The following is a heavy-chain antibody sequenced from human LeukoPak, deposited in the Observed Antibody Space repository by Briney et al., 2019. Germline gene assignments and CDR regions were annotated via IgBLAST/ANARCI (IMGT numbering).Heavy chain of an antibody. CDR2: INPNSGGT. CDR1: GYTFTGYY. Sequence: GASVKVSCKASGYTFTGYYMHWVRQAPGQGLEWMGWINPNSGGTNYAQKFQGWVTMTRDTSISTAYMELSSLRSEDTAVYYCAALDVVVMVYFPWGPGTLVTVSS. D-gene: IGHD2-8*01. V-gene: IGHV1-2*04. J-gene: IGHJ5*02. CDR3: AALDVVVMVYFP.